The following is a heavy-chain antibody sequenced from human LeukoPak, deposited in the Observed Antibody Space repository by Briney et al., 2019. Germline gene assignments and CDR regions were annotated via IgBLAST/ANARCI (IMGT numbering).Heavy chain of an antibody. CDR3: ASRGWSIAAATKPTKVDY. CDR2: IKQDGSEK. V-gene: IGHV3-7*01. CDR1: GFTFSSYS. J-gene: IGHJ4*02. D-gene: IGHD6-13*01. Sequence: GGSLRLSCAASGFTFSSYSMNWFRQAPGKGLEWVANIKQDGSEKYYVDSVKGRFTISRDKAKNSLYLQMNSLRAEDTAVYYCASRGWSIAAATKPTKVDYWGQGTLVTVSS.